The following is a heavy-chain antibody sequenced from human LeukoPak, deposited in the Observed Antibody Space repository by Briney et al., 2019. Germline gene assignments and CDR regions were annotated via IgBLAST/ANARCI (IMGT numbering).Heavy chain of an antibody. Sequence: SQTLSLTCAISGDSVSSNRAAWNWIRQSPSTGLEWLGRTYYRSRWYNDYAVAVKSRITIKTDKSKNPFSLQVNSVTPEDTAVYYCARDSSAAAIPFDYWGQGNLVTVSS. CDR1: GDSVSSNRAA. CDR3: ARDSSAAAIPFDY. CDR2: TYYRSRWYN. V-gene: IGHV6-1*01. D-gene: IGHD2-2*01. J-gene: IGHJ4*02.